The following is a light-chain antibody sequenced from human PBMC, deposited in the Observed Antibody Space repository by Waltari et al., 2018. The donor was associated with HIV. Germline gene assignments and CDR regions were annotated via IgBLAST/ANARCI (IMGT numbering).Light chain of an antibody. CDR2: WAS. CDR1: QGVLYSSNNKNY. Sequence: DIVMTQSPDSLAVSLGERATINCKSSQGVLYSSNNKNYLTWYQQKPGRPPKRLIYWASTRESGVHDRFSGSGSGTDFTLTISSLQAEDVAVYYCQQYYSTPLTFGGGTKVEIK. CDR3: QQYYSTPLT. J-gene: IGKJ4*01. V-gene: IGKV4-1*01.